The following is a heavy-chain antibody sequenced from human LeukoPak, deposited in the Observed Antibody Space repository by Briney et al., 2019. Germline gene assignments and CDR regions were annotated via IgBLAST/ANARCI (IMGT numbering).Heavy chain of an antibody. Sequence: GESLKISCMGSGYSFISYWICCGRQMPGKSVEGMGILYSGDSNTSYSPSFQGQVTNSADKPISTAYLQWSSLKASDTDRYYCASQGRYSGGWFGMGVLGKGTTGTVSS. CDR2: LYSGDSNT. J-gene: IGHJ6*04. CDR3: ASQGRYSGGWFGMGV. V-gene: IGHV5-51*01. CDR1: GYSFISYW. D-gene: IGHD6-19*01.